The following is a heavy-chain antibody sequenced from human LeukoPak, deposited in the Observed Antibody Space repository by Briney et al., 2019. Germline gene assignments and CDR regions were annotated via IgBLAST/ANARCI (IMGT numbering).Heavy chain of an antibody. CDR1: GFTFSSYS. CDR2: ISSSSSYI. D-gene: IGHD6-6*01. CDR3: ARELAARSPLDY. Sequence: GGSLRLSCAASGFTFSSYSMNWVRQAPGKGLEWVSSISSSSSYIYYADSVKGRFTITRDNAKNSLYLQMNSLRAEDTAVYYCARELAARSPLDYWGQGTLDTVSS. V-gene: IGHV3-21*01. J-gene: IGHJ4*02.